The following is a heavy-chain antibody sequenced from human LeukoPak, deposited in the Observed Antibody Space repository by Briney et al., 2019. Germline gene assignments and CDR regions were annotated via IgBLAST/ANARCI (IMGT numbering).Heavy chain of an antibody. CDR1: GFTFSSYA. Sequence: GGSLGLSCAASGFTFSSYAMRWVRQAPGKGLEWVSAISGSGGSTYYADSVKGRFTISRDNSKNTLYLQMNSLRAADTAIYYCVKHGEAYSDSKTDYWGQGILVTVSS. V-gene: IGHV3-23*01. CDR3: VKHGEAYSDSKTDY. D-gene: IGHD4-11*01. J-gene: IGHJ4*02. CDR2: ISGSGGST.